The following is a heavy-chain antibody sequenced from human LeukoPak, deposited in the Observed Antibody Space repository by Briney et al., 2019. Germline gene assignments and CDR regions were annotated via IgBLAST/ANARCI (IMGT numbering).Heavy chain of an antibody. Sequence: PSETLSLTCAVYGGSFSGYYWSWIRQPPGKGLEWIGEINHSGSTNYNPSLKSRVTISVDTSKNQFSLKLSSVTAADTAVYYCARGRLWNRSFDYWGQGTLVTVSS. J-gene: IGHJ4*02. CDR3: ARGRLWNRSFDY. CDR1: GGSFSGYY. V-gene: IGHV4-34*01. D-gene: IGHD1/OR15-1a*01. CDR2: INHSGST.